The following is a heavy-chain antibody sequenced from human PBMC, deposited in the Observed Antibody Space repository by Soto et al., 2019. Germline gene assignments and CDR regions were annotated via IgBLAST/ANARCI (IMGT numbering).Heavy chain of an antibody. Sequence: PSETLSLTWTVSGGSISSGDYYWSWIRQPPGKGLEWIGYIYYSGSTYYNPSLKSRVTISVDTSKNQFSLKLSSVTAADTAVYYXARGVRDYSSSSNWFDPWGQGTLVTVSS. CDR3: ARGVRDYSSSSNWFDP. CDR1: GGSISSGDYY. CDR2: IYYSGST. V-gene: IGHV4-30-4*01. D-gene: IGHD6-13*01. J-gene: IGHJ5*02.